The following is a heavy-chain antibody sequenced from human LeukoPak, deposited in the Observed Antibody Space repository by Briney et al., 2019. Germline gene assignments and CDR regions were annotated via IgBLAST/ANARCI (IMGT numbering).Heavy chain of an antibody. J-gene: IGHJ6*03. CDR2: ISGSGGST. Sequence: GGSLRLSCAASGFTFSSYAMSWVRQAPGKGLEWVSAISGSGGSTYYADSVKGRFTISRDNSKNTLYLQMNSLRAEDTAVYYCARGIQVSYYFYYMDVWGKGTTVTVSS. V-gene: IGHV3-23*01. D-gene: IGHD5-18*01. CDR1: GFTFSSYA. CDR3: ARGIQVSYYFYYMDV.